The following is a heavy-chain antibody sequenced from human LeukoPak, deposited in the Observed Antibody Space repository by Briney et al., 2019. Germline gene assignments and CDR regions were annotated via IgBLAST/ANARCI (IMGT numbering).Heavy chain of an antibody. Sequence: SETLSLTCTVSGGSISSYYWSWIRQPPGKGLEWIGYIYYSGSTSYNPSLKSRVTISVDTSKNQFSLKLNSVTAADTAMYYCARLFHPALSGNYPFDYWGQGTLVTVSS. D-gene: IGHD1-26*01. J-gene: IGHJ4*02. CDR3: ARLFHPALSGNYPFDY. CDR1: GGSISSYY. V-gene: IGHV4-59*01. CDR2: IYYSGST.